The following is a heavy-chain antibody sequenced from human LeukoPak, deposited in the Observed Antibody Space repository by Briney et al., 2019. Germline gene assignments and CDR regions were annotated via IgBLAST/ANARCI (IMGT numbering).Heavy chain of an antibody. CDR2: MNPNSGNI. J-gene: IGHJ4*02. D-gene: IGHD1-26*01. Sequence: GASVKVSCKASGYTFTSYDINWVRQAAGQGLEWMGWMNPNSGNIGYAQKSEGRVTITRNTSISTAYMELSSLRSEDTAVYYCARGRLSGSSSYYFDYWGQGTLVTVSS. CDR1: GYTFTSYD. CDR3: ARGRLSGSSSYYFDY. V-gene: IGHV1-8*01.